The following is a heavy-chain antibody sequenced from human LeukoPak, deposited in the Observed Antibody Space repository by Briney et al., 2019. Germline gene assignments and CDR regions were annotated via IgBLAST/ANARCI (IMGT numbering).Heavy chain of an antibody. CDR2: ISTSSSYI. CDR1: GFTFSSYG. Sequence: KPGGSLRLSCAASGFTFSSYGMHWVRQAPGKGLEWVSFISTSSSYIHNADSVKGRFTISRDNAKNSLYLQMNSLRAEDTAVYYCAKRIQSAMATGYWGQGTLVTVSS. V-gene: IGHV3-21*04. D-gene: IGHD5-18*01. CDR3: AKRIQSAMATGY. J-gene: IGHJ4*02.